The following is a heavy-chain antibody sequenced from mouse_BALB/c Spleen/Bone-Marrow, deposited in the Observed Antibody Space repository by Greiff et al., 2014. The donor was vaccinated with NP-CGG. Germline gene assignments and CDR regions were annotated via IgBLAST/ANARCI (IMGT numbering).Heavy chain of an antibody. CDR3: AIYYYGSSGFAY. J-gene: IGHJ3*01. CDR1: GFNIKDTY. V-gene: IGHV14-3*02. CDR2: IDPANGNT. D-gene: IGHD1-1*01. Sequence: VQLQQSGAELVKPGASVKLSCTASGFNIKDTYMHWVKQRPEQGLEWIGRIDPANGNTKYDPKFQGKATITADTSSNTAYLQLSSLTSEDTAVYYGAIYYYGSSGFAYGGQGTLVTVSA.